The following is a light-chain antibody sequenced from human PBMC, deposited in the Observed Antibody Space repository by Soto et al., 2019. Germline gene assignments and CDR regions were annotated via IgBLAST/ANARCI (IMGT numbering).Light chain of an antibody. Sequence: DIQMTQSPSSLSASVGDRVTITCRASQSISSYLNWYQQKPGKAPKLLIYAASSLQSGVPSRFSGSGSGTDFTLTISSRQPEDFATYYCRQSYSTPRTFGQGTKLEIK. CDR3: RQSYSTPRT. CDR2: AAS. V-gene: IGKV1-39*01. CDR1: QSISSY. J-gene: IGKJ2*01.